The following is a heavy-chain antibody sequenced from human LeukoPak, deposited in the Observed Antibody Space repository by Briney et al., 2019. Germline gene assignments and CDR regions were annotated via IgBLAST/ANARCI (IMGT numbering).Heavy chain of an antibody. Sequence: QPSETLSLTCSVSGASISPYYWVWIRRPPGKGLEWIGYVFYNGRTSYNPSLKSRVTISADTSKNQFSLKMNSVTAADTAVYYCASGNYYQDYWGQGTVVTVSP. V-gene: IGHV4-59*08. CDR1: GASISPYY. CDR3: ASGNYYQDY. D-gene: IGHD1-26*01. CDR2: VFYNGRT. J-gene: IGHJ4*02.